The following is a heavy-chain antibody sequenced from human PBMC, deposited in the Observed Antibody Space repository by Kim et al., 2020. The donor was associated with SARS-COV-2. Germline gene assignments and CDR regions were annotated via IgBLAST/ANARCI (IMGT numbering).Heavy chain of an antibody. D-gene: IGHD2-2*01. Sequence: GSLRLSCAASGFTFSDYYMSWIRQAPGKGLEWVSYISSSGSTIYYADSVKGRFTISRDNAKNSLYLQMNSLRAEDTAVYYCAGLGYCSSTSCYDRGYYYYGMDVWGQGTTVTVSS. V-gene: IGHV3-11*01. CDR2: ISSSGSTI. CDR3: AGLGYCSSTSCYDRGYYYYGMDV. J-gene: IGHJ6*02. CDR1: GFTFSDYY.